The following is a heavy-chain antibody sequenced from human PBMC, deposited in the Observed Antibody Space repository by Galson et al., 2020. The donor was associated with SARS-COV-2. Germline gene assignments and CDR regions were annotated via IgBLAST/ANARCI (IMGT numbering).Heavy chain of an antibody. Sequence: SVKVSCKASGFTFTSSAVQWVRQARGQRLEWIGWIVVGSGNTNYAQKFQERVTITRDMSTSTAYMELSSLRSEDTAVYYCAALNDRSSYYDSSGYYNGTFDYWGQGTLVTISS. CDR3: AALNDRSSYYDSSGYYNGTFDY. V-gene: IGHV1-58*01. D-gene: IGHD3-22*01. CDR1: GFTFTSSA. J-gene: IGHJ4*02. CDR2: IVVGSGNT.